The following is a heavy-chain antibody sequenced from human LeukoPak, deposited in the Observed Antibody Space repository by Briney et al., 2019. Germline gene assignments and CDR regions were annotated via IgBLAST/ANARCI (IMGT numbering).Heavy chain of an antibody. CDR2: FDNSGST. CDR1: GYSISSGYY. V-gene: IGHV4-38-2*02. J-gene: IGHJ5*02. Sequence: SETLSLTCTVSGYSISSGYYWGWIRPPPGKGLEWIGSFDNSGSTYYNPSLKSRVTISVDTSKDQFSLKLTSVTAADTAVYYCARPPGIAAAWFDPWGQGTLVTVSS. CDR3: ARPPGIAAAWFDP. D-gene: IGHD6-13*01.